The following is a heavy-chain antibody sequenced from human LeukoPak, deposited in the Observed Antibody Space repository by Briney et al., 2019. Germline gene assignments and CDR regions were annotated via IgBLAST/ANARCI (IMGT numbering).Heavy chain of an antibody. Sequence: PGGSLRLSCAASGFTFSVYSMNWVRQAPGKGLEWVSSITTSSSDMYYADSVKGRFTISRDNAKNSLYLQMNSLRAEDTAVYYCARDHHRRLYDSQARDTFDIWGQGTMVTVS. J-gene: IGHJ3*02. CDR1: GFTFSVYS. V-gene: IGHV3-21*01. D-gene: IGHD3-22*01. CDR3: ARDHHRRLYDSQARDTFDI. CDR2: ITTSSSDM.